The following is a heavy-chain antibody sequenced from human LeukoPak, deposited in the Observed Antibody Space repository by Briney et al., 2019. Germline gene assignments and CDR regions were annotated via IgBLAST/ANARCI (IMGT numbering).Heavy chain of an antibody. CDR2: IRPDGNDR. D-gene: IGHD1-14*01. V-gene: IGHV3-7*03. J-gene: IGHJ4*02. Sequence: GGSLRLSCAASGFTFSDYWMIWVRQAPGKGLEWVANIRPDGNDRYLVDSARGRFTISRDNARNSLYLQMNSLRAEDTAVYYCATRPPGYWGQGTLVTVSS. CDR3: ATRPPGY. CDR1: GFTFSDYW.